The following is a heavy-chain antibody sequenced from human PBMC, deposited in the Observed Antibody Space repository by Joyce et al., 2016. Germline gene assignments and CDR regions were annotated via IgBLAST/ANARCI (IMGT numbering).Heavy chain of an antibody. V-gene: IGHV3-21*06. J-gene: IGHJ4*02. D-gene: IGHD3-22*01. CDR2: MRSSSDYK. Sequence: DVQLVESGGGLVKPGGSLRLSCTASGFTFNAYTMNWVRQAPGKGLEWVSSMRSSSDYKYYADSVEGRFTISRDNAKNSLFLQMNSLRGEDTAVYCCARDRAYYFDSSGNFDYWGRGTLVTVSS. CDR1: GFTFNAYT. CDR3: ARDRAYYFDSSGNFDY.